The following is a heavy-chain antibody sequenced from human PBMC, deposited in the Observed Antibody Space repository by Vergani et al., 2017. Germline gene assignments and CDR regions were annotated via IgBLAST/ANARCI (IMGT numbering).Heavy chain of an antibody. D-gene: IGHD2-2*01. CDR3: ARDQSIVFCSSTSCFEGWFDP. CDR2: INPNSGGT. V-gene: IGHV1-2*02. J-gene: IGHJ5*02. Sequence: QVQLVQSGAEVKKPGASVKVSCKASGYTFTGYYMQWVRQAPGQGLEWMGWINPNSGGTKYAQKFLGRVTMTRDTSISTAYMELSRLRSDDTAVYYCARDQSIVFCSSTSCFEGWFDPWGQGTLVTVSS. CDR1: GYTFTGYY.